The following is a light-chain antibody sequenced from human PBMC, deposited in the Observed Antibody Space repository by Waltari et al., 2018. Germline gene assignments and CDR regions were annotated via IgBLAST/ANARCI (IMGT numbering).Light chain of an antibody. Sequence: EIVLSQSPGTLSLSLGERATLACRASQGVGRSLAWYQQKPGQAPRLLIYDASRRATGIPDRFSGSGSGTDFSLTISRLEPEDFAVYYCQNYVRLPATFGQGTKVEI. V-gene: IGKV3-20*01. CDR3: QNYVRLPAT. CDR2: DAS. J-gene: IGKJ1*01. CDR1: QGVGRS.